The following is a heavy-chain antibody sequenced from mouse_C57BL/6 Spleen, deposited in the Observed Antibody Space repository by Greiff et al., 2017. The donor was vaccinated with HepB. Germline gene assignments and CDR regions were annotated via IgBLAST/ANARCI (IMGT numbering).Heavy chain of an antibody. D-gene: IGHD1-1*01. V-gene: IGHV10-1*01. CDR2: IRSKSNNYAT. Sequence: EVQGVESGGGLVQPKGSLKLSCAASGFSFNTYAMNWVRQAPGKGLEWVARIRSKSNNYATYYADSVKDRFTISRDDSESMLYLQMNNLKTEDTAMYYCVRHHYYGSSLWGQGTLVTVSA. CDR3: VRHHYYGSSL. CDR1: GFSFNTYA. J-gene: IGHJ3*01.